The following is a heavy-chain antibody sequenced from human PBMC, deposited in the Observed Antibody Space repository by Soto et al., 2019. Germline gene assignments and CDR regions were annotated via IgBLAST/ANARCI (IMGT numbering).Heavy chain of an antibody. D-gene: IGHD5-12*01. J-gene: IGHJ5*02. CDR1: GITCTTYA. CDR2: INAGNGDT. CDR3: ARAITGHVT. Sequence: QVQLVQSGAEVEKPGASVKVSCKASGITCTTYAIPWVRQAPGQRLEWMGWINAGNGDTRYSQKFQGRVTLTRDTSASTAYMDLSSLRSEDTATYYCARAITGHVTCGQGTLGTVSS. V-gene: IGHV1-3*01.